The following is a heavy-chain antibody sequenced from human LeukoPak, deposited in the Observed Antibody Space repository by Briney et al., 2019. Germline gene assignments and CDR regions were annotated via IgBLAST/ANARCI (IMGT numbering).Heavy chain of an antibody. V-gene: IGHV1-2*02. D-gene: IGHD6-25*01. Sequence: GASVKVSCKASGYTFTGYFMHWVRQAPGQGLEWMGWINPNSGGTNYAQKFQGRVTMTRDTSISTAYMELSRLRSDDTAVYYCARSGGAAAGPFYYFDYWGQGTLVTVSS. CDR1: GYTFTGYF. J-gene: IGHJ4*02. CDR2: INPNSGGT. CDR3: ARSGGAAAGPFYYFDY.